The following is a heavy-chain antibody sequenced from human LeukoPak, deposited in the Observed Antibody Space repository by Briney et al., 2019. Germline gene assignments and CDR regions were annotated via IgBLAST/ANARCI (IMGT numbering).Heavy chain of an antibody. J-gene: IGHJ5*02. CDR3: ARERGTGIDP. CDR2: MNRNTGHT. Sequence: AVNVSCKASGYTFTSYDINWVRQATGQGLEWMGSMNRNTGHTGYAQKFQGRVTMTRNNSIITAYMELSRLRSGDTAVYYCARERGTGIDPWGQGTLVTVSS. V-gene: IGHV1-8*01. D-gene: IGHD3-16*01. CDR1: GYTFTSYD.